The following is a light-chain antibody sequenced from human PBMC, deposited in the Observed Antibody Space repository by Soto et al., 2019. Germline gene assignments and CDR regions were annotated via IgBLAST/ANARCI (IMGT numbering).Light chain of an antibody. CDR2: RSN. CDR3: AAWDDSLSGWV. J-gene: IGLJ3*02. V-gene: IGLV1-47*01. CDR1: RSNIGNNY. Sequence: QLVLTQPPSASGTPGQRVTISCSGSRSNIGNNYVHWYQQLPGTAPKLLIYRSNQRPSGVPDRFSGSKSGTSASLAISGLRSEEEADYHCAAWDDSLSGWVFGGGTKLTVL.